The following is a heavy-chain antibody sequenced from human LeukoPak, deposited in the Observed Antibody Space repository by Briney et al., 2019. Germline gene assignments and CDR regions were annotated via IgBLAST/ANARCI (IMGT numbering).Heavy chain of an antibody. CDR1: GGSISSGSYY. CDR3: ARDRSYYDILTGYSYPTYDY. D-gene: IGHD3-9*01. Sequence: SETLSLTCTVSGGSISSGSYYWSWIRQPAGKGLEWIGRIYTSGSTNYNPSLKSRVTISVDTSKNQFSLKLSSETAADTAVYYCARDRSYYDILTGYSYPTYDYWGQGTLVTVSS. V-gene: IGHV4-61*02. J-gene: IGHJ4*02. CDR2: IYTSGST.